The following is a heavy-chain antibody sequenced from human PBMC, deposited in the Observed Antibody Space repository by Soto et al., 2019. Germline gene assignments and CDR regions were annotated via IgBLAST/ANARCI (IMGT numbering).Heavy chain of an antibody. D-gene: IGHD5-18*01. V-gene: IGHV3-30-3*01. Sequence: RLSCAASGFTFSSYAIHWVRQAPGKGLEWVAVISYDGSNKYYADSVKGRFTISRDNSKNTLSLQMNSLRAEDTAVYYCARDMGELWPYDAFDIWGQGTMVTVSS. CDR3: ARDMGELWPYDAFDI. J-gene: IGHJ3*02. CDR2: ISYDGSNK. CDR1: GFTFSSYA.